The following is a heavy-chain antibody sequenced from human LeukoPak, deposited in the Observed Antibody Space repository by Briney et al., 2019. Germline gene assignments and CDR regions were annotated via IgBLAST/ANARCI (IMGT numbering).Heavy chain of an antibody. J-gene: IGHJ4*02. D-gene: IGHD4-17*01. CDR3: ARDNGDSSDY. CDR2: ISSGGSSI. V-gene: IGHV3-48*03. CDR1: GFTFSSYA. Sequence: PGGFLRLSCAASGFTFSSYAMNWVRQAPGKGLEWISYISSGGSSIYYADSVKGRFTISRDNAKNSLYLQMNSLRAEDTAVYYCARDNGDSSDYWGQGTLVTVSS.